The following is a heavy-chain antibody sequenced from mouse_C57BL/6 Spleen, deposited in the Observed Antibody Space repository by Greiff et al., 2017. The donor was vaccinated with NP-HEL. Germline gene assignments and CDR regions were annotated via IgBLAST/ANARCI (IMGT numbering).Heavy chain of an antibody. CDR2: IWTGGGT. CDR3: ARYYYGSRGYAMDY. J-gene: IGHJ4*01. D-gene: IGHD1-1*01. V-gene: IGHV2-9-1*01. Sequence: VQRVESGPGLVAPSQSLSITCTVSGFSLTSYAISWVRQPPGKGLEWLGVIWTGGGTNYNSALKSRLSLSKDNSKSQVFLKMNSLQTDDTARYYCARYYYGSRGYAMDYWGQGTSVTVSS. CDR1: GFSLTSYA.